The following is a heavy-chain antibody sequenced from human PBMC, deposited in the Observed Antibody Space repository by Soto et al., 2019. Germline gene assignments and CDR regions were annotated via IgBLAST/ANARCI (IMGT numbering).Heavy chain of an antibody. J-gene: IGHJ4*02. V-gene: IGHV3-48*01. CDR2: ISSSSTI. Sequence: GGSLRLSCAASGFTFSTYSMNWVRQAPGKGLEWVSSISSSSTIYYADSVKGRFTISRDNVQNSLYLQMHSLRAEDTAVYYCARDFSWRQFDYWGQGTLVTVSS. D-gene: IGHD2-15*01. CDR3: ARDFSWRQFDY. CDR1: GFTFSTYS.